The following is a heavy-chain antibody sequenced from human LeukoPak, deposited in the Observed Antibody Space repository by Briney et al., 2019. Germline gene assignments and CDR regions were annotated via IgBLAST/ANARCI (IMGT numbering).Heavy chain of an antibody. V-gene: IGHV1-2*04. D-gene: IGHD2-2*01. CDR1: GYTFTGYY. CDR3: ARDPSSTSCCSFDI. Sequence: GASVKVSCKASGYTFTGYYMHWVRQAPGQGLEWMGWINPNSGGTNYAQKFQGWVTMTRDTSISTAYMELSRLRSDDTAVYYCARDPSSTSCCSFDIWGQGTMVTVSS. J-gene: IGHJ3*02. CDR2: INPNSGGT.